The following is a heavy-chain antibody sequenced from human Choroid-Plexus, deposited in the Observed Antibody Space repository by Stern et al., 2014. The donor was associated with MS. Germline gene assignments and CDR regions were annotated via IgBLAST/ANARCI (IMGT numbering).Heavy chain of an antibody. CDR1: GYIFTGYY. CDR2: INPNTGGT. Sequence: AQLVESGAEVKKPGASVKVSCKTSGYIFTGYYIHWVRQAPGQGLEWMAWINPNTGGTKYAQKFQGRVTMSRDTSISTAYVELSSLTSDDTAVYYCAXDQRGITIFGVVTDYYYLGMDVWGQGTTVTVSS. V-gene: IGHV1-2*02. J-gene: IGHJ6*02. CDR3: AXDQRGITIFGVVTDYYYLGMDV. D-gene: IGHD3-3*01.